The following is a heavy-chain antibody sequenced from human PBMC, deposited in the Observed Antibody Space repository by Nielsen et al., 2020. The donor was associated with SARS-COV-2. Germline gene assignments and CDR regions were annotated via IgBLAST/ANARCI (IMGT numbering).Heavy chain of an antibody. CDR3: ARDTFYGTNAFDI. CDR1: GFTFSSYS. Sequence: GESLKISCAASGFTFSSYSMNWVRQAPGKGLEWVSYISSSSGTIYYADSVKGRFTISRDNAKNSLYLQMNSLRDEDTAVYYCARDTFYGTNAFDIWGQGTMVTVSS. CDR2: ISSSSGTI. D-gene: IGHD2/OR15-2a*01. V-gene: IGHV3-48*02. J-gene: IGHJ3*02.